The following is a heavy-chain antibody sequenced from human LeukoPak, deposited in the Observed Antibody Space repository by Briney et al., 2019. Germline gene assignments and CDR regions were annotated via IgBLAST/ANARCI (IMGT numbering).Heavy chain of an antibody. CDR2: ISAYNGNT. J-gene: IGHJ6*02. CDR1: GYTFTSYG. D-gene: IGHD6-19*01. V-gene: IGHV1-18*01. CDR3: ARDWDSSGWYGYYYYYGMDV. Sequence: ASVKVSCKSSGYTFTSYGISWVRQAPGQGLEWMGWISAYNGNTNYAQKLQGRVTMTTDTSTSTAYMELRSLRSDDTAVYYCARDWDSSGWYGYYYYYGMDVWGQGTTVTVSS.